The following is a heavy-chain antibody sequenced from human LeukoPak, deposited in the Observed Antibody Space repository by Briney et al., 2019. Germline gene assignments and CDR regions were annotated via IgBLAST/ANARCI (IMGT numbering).Heavy chain of an antibody. CDR2: INPYNDNT. CDR3: ARVSGSAISSRSLLY. V-gene: IGHV1-18*01. CDR1: GYPFTNYG. J-gene: IGHJ4*02. D-gene: IGHD6-13*01. Sequence: GASVKVSCKASGYPFTNYGINWVRQVPGQGLEWLGQINPYNDNTNYPQGLQGRVTMTTDTSTSTSFMELRSLTSSDTAIYYCARVSGSAISSRSLLYWGQGTLVTVSS.